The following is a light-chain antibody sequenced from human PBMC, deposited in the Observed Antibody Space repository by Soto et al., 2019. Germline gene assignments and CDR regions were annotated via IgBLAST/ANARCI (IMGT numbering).Light chain of an antibody. V-gene: IGKV3-11*01. J-gene: IGKJ1*01. CDR3: QQRSDWPWT. CDR2: EAS. Sequence: EIVLTQSPATLPLSPGERATLSCRASQSVSSYLAWYQQKPGQAPRLLMYEASNRATGIPARFSGGGSGTDFTLTISSLEPEDFAVYYCQQRSDWPWTFGQGTKVEIK. CDR1: QSVSSY.